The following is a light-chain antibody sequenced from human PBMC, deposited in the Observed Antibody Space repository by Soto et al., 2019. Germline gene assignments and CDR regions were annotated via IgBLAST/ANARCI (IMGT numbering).Light chain of an antibody. CDR2: EVR. CDR3: TSYTSSRTLYV. CDR1: SSDVGDYNY. J-gene: IGLJ1*01. Sequence: QSVLTQPPSASGSPGQSVTISCTGTSSDVGDYNYVSWYQHHPGKAPKLMIYEVRNRPSGVSNRFSGSKSGNTASLTISGLQAEDEADYYCTSYTSSRTLYVFGTGTKVTVL. V-gene: IGLV2-14*01.